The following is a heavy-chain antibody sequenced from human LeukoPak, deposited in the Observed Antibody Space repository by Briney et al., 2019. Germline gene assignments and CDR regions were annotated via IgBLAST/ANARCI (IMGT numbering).Heavy chain of an antibody. CDR1: GGTFTSYA. Sequence: ASVKVSCKASGGTFTSYAISWVRQAPGQGREWMGGIIPIFGTANYAQKFQGRVTITADKSTSTAYMELSSLRSEDTAVYYCARVRSGISYYFDYWGQGTLVTVSS. CDR2: IIPIFGTA. CDR3: ARVRSGISYYFDY. J-gene: IGHJ4*02. D-gene: IGHD3-10*01. V-gene: IGHV1-69*06.